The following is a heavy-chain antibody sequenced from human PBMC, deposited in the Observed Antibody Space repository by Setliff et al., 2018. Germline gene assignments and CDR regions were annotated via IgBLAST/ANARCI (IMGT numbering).Heavy chain of an antibody. CDR3: ARDGLFLQLVLDY. CDR2: SSTTGRYL. J-gene: IGHJ4*02. V-gene: IGHV3-21*01. CDR1: GFTFSNCW. D-gene: IGHD6-13*01. Sequence: PGESLKISCAASGFTFSNCWVSWVRQAPGKGLEWVASSSTTGRYLFYADSVKGRFTISRDNAKNSLYLQMNSLRAEDTAVYYCARDGLFLQLVLDYWGQGTLVTVSS.